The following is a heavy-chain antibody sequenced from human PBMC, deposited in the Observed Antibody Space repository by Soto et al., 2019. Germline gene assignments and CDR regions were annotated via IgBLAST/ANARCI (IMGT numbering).Heavy chain of an antibody. CDR3: ARDAYCSSTSCLYNWFDP. CDR2: INAGNGNT. Sequence: ASVKVSCKASGYTFTSYAMHWVRQAPGQRLEWMGWINAGNGNTKYSQKFQGRVTITRDTSASTAYMELSSLRSEDTAVYYCARDAYCSSTSCLYNWFDPWGQGTLVTVSS. J-gene: IGHJ5*02. D-gene: IGHD2-2*01. V-gene: IGHV1-3*01. CDR1: GYTFTSYA.